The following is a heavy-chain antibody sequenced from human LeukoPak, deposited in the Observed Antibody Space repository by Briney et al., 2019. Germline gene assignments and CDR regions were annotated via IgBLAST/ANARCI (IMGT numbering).Heavy chain of an antibody. CDR1: GVSVTDTL. Sequence: QPGGSLTLTCTLSGVSVTDTLIDWVRQAPGKGPEWVALIYIDARTVYADSVKGRFTISRDNSKNMVYLQMNSLRSEDSALYYCVRDRAGTQSWVEFDLWGQRTQVTVSS. CDR2: IYIDART. CDR3: VRDRAGTQSWVEFDL. D-gene: IGHD3-10*01. J-gene: IGHJ5*02. V-gene: IGHV3-66*02.